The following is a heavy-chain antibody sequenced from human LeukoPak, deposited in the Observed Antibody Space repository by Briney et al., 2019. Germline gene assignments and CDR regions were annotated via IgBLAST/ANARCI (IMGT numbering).Heavy chain of an antibody. Sequence: PGGSLRLSCVASGFTFSNYGMSWVRQAPGKGLEWVSGLSGSGVNTYYADSVKGRFIISRDNSKNTLYLQMNNLRAEDTAKYYCAKSLLTTAAGTGRAFDIWGQGTMVTVSS. V-gene: IGHV3-23*01. D-gene: IGHD2/OR15-2a*01. J-gene: IGHJ3*02. CDR2: LSGSGVNT. CDR1: GFTFSNYG. CDR3: AKSLLTTAAGTGRAFDI.